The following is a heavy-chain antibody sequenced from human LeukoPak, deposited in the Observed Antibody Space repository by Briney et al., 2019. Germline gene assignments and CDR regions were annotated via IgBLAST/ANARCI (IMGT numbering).Heavy chain of an antibody. V-gene: IGHV1-46*01. D-gene: IGHD3-10*01. Sequence: ASVKVSCKASGYTFTGYYMHWVRQAPGQGLEWMGIINPSGGSTSYAQKFQGRVTMTRDMSTSTVYMELSSLRSEDTAVYYCARDRGYGSGSYRRYNWFDPWGQGTLVTVSS. J-gene: IGHJ5*02. CDR3: ARDRGYGSGSYRRYNWFDP. CDR2: INPSGGST. CDR1: GYTFTGYY.